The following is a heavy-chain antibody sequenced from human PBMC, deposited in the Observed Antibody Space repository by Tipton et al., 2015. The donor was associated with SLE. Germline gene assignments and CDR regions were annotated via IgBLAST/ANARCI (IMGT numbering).Heavy chain of an antibody. D-gene: IGHD3-16*02. CDR3: ARGKTFEGVIVTPFDY. Sequence: TLSLTCTVSGGSISSHFWSWIRQPPGKGLEWIGYLYYSGGTNYNPSLKSRVTISVDTSKNQFSLKLSSVTAADTAVYYCARGKTFEGVIVTPFDYWGQGTLVTVSS. CDR1: GGSISSHF. V-gene: IGHV4-59*11. J-gene: IGHJ4*02. CDR2: LYYSGGT.